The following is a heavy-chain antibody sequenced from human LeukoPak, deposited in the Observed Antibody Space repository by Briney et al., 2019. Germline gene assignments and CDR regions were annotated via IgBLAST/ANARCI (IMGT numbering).Heavy chain of an antibody. CDR3: AKPPTPRGYSYGPEYFQH. CDR2: ISYDGSNK. D-gene: IGHD5-18*01. J-gene: IGHJ1*01. V-gene: IGHV3-30*18. CDR1: GFTFSSYG. Sequence: GGSLRLSCAASGFTFSSYGMHWVRQAPGKGLEWVAVISYDGSNKYYADSVKGRFTISRDNSKNTLYLQMNSLRAEDTAVYYCAKPPTPRGYSYGPEYFQHWGQGTLVTVSS.